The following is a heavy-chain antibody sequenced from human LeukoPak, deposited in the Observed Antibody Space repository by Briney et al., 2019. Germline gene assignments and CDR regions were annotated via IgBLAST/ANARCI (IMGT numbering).Heavy chain of an antibody. CDR3: VRIGVGTMVRGAPNYFDY. J-gene: IGHJ4*02. V-gene: IGHV4-59*01. CDR1: GGSISSYY. CDR2: IYYSGNT. Sequence: SSETLSLTCTVSGGSISSYYWSWIRQPPGKGLEWIGYIYYSGNTNYSPSLRSRVTISVDTSKNQFSLKLSSVTAADTAVYYCVRIGVGTMVRGAPNYFDYWGQGTLVTVSS. D-gene: IGHD3-10*01.